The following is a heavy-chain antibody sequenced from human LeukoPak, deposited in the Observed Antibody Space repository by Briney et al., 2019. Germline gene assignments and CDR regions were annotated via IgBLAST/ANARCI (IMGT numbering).Heavy chain of an antibody. D-gene: IGHD3-3*01. CDR3: ARQEGNYDFWSGYSVGYNWFDP. Sequence: SETLSLTCTVSGGSISSSSYYWGWIRQPPGKGLEWIGSIYYSGSTYYNPSLKSRVTISVDTSKNQFSLKLSSVTAADTAVYYCARQEGNYDFWSGYSVGYNWFDPWGQGTLVTVSS. CDR1: GGSISSSSYY. CDR2: IYYSGST. V-gene: IGHV4-39*01. J-gene: IGHJ5*02.